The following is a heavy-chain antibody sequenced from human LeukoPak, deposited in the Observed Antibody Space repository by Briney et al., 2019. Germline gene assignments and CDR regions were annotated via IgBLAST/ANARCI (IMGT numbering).Heavy chain of an antibody. V-gene: IGHV4-39*01. D-gene: IGHD2-2*01. CDR1: GGSISSSSYY. J-gene: IGHJ4*02. CDR2: IYYSGST. CDR3: ARHLGYCSSTSCYNPKFDY. Sequence: SETLSLTCTVSGGSISSSSYYWGWIRQPPGKGLEWIGSIYYSGSTYYNPSLKSRVTISVDTSKNQFSLKLSSVTAADTAVYYCARHLGYCSSTSCYNPKFDYWGQGTLVTVSS.